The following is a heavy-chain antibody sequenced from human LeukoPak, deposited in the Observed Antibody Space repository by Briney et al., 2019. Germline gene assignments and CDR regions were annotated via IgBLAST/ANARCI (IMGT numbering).Heavy chain of an antibody. CDR3: ARDLVGATWARYYFDY. CDR2: IIPILGIA. D-gene: IGHD1-26*01. J-gene: IGHJ4*02. Sequence: ASVKVSCKASGYTFTSYGISWVRQAPGQGLEWMGRIIPILGIANYAQKFQGRVTITADKSTSTAYMELSSLRSEDTAVYYCARDLVGATWARYYFDYWGQGTLVTVSS. V-gene: IGHV1-69*04. CDR1: GYTFTSYG.